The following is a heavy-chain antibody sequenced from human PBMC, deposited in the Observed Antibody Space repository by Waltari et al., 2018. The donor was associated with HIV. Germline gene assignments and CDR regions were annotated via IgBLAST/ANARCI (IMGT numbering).Heavy chain of an antibody. V-gene: IGHV4-39*07. Sequence: QLQLQESGPGLVKPSETLSLTCTVSGGSISSSSYYWGWIRQPPGKGLEWIGSSYYSGSTYYNPSLKSRVTISVDTSKNQFSLKLSSVTAADTAVYYCARAVGATNFDYWGQGTLVTVSS. CDR2: SYYSGST. J-gene: IGHJ4*02. CDR3: ARAVGATNFDY. CDR1: GGSISSSSYY. D-gene: IGHD1-26*01.